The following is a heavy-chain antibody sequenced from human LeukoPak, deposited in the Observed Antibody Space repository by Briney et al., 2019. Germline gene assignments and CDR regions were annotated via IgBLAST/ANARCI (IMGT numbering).Heavy chain of an antibody. Sequence: GASVKVSCKACGGTFSSYAISWVRQAPGQGLEWMGGIIPIFGTANYAQKFQGRVTITTDESTSTAYMELSSLRSEDTAVYYCARDLGMSSSSWSPYYYYYYMDVWGKGTTVTVSS. J-gene: IGHJ6*03. CDR3: ARDLGMSSSSWSPYYYYYYMDV. CDR1: GGTFSSYA. V-gene: IGHV1-69*05. CDR2: IIPIFGTA. D-gene: IGHD6-13*01.